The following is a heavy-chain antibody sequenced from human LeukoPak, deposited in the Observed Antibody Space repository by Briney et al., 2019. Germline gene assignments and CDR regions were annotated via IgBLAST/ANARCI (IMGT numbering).Heavy chain of an antibody. CDR2: ISSSSSNI. D-gene: IGHD6-6*01. Sequence: GGPLTLSCAASGLTFSSYSMSWVRQAPGKGLEWVSSISSSSSNIYYADSVKGPLTISRDNAKNSLYLQMNSLRGEQTAVYYCTGDYSSWSHGLEYWGQGTLVTVSS. CDR3: TGDYSSWSHGLEY. CDR1: GLTFSSYS. J-gene: IGHJ4*02. V-gene: IGHV3-21*01.